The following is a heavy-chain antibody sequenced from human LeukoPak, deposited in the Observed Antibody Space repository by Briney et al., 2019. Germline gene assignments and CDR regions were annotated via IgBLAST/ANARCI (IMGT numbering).Heavy chain of an antibody. Sequence: GGSLRLSCAASGFTFSSYAMSWVRQAPGKGLEWVSAISGSGGSTYYAGSVKGRFTISRDNSKNTLYLQMNSLRAEDTAVYYCAGVLRYFDWLFDYWGQGTLVTVSS. CDR2: ISGSGGST. D-gene: IGHD3-9*01. CDR3: AGVLRYFDWLFDY. V-gene: IGHV3-23*01. J-gene: IGHJ4*02. CDR1: GFTFSSYA.